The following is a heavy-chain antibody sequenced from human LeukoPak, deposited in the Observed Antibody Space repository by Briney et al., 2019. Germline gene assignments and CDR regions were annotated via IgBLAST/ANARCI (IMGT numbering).Heavy chain of an antibody. CDR1: GLTFSDLY. V-gene: IGHV3-7*03. CDR2: INKDGSEE. CDR3: ARWPHCQDF. Sequence: AGGSLRLSCAASGLTFSDLYMSWVRQAPGKGLEWVANINKDGSEEKYVDSVKGRFTISRDNAKNSLYLQMSSLRADDTAVYYCARWPHCQDFWGRGTRVTVSS. J-gene: IGHJ4*02.